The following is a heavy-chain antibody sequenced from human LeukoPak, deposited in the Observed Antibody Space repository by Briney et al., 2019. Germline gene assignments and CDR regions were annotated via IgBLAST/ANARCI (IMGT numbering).Heavy chain of an antibody. CDR3: ASTASGLGELDY. J-gene: IGHJ4*02. CDR1: GGSISSGSYY. Sequence: SETLSPTCTVSGGSISSGSYYCGWIRQPPGKGLEWIGSIYSSGSTYYNPSLKSRVTISVDTSKNQFSLKLSSVTAADTAVYYCASTASGLGELDYWGQGTLVTVSS. D-gene: IGHD6-19*01. CDR2: IYSSGST. V-gene: IGHV4-39*01.